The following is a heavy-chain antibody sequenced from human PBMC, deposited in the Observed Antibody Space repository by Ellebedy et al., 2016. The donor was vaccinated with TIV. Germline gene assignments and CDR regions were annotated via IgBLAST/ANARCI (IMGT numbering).Heavy chain of an antibody. V-gene: IGHV3-53*05. D-gene: IGHD5-24*01. Sequence: PGGSLRLSCAASGFSVADSNMTWVRQAPGKGLEWVSTLYRGGDTYYADSVKDRFTISRANSQSTLYLQMRGLRTEDTAVYYCARVTRDVLYNLGGAFDIWGHGTMVTVS. CDR1: GFSVADSN. CDR3: ARVTRDVLYNLGGAFDI. J-gene: IGHJ3*02. CDR2: LYRGGDT.